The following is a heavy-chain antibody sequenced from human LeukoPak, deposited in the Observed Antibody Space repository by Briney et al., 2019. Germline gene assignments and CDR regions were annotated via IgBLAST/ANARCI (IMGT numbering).Heavy chain of an antibody. D-gene: IGHD6-13*01. CDR1: GFTVSSNY. CDR3: AKLDSSSWYYFDY. J-gene: IGHJ4*02. Sequence: PGGSLRLSCAASGFTVSSNYMSWVRQAPGKGLEWVSVIYSGGSTYYADSVKGRFTISRDNSKNTLYLQMNSLRAEDTAVYYCAKLDSSSWYYFDYWGQGTLVTVS. CDR2: IYSGGST. V-gene: IGHV3-66*04.